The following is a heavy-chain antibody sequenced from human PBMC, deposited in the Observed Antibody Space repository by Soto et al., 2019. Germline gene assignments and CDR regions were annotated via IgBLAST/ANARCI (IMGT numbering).Heavy chain of an antibody. CDR3: ARDTSTIFGVVTKINWFDP. CDR2: ISAYNGNT. D-gene: IGHD3-3*01. V-gene: IGHV1-18*01. J-gene: IGHJ5*02. CDR1: GYTFTSYG. Sequence: ASVKVSCKASGYTFTSYGISWVRQAPGQGLEWMGWISAYNGNTNYAQKLQGRVTMTTGTSTSTAYMELRSLRSDDTAVYYCARDTSTIFGVVTKINWFDPWGQGALVTVSS.